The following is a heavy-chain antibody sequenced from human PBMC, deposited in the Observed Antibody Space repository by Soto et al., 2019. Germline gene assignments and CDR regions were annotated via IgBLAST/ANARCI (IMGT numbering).Heavy chain of an antibody. D-gene: IGHD4-4*01. CDR2: ISGGGSNT. V-gene: IGHV3-23*01. CDR3: AKDSNMYSSSLRGRYFDY. CDR1: GFPFISYV. J-gene: IGHJ4*02. Sequence: EVQLLESGGGLVQRGGSLRLSCAASGFPFISYVMSWVRQAPGKGLEWVSGISGGGSNTFYADSVKGRFTISRDNSKKTLLLQMNSLGAEDTAVYYCAKDSNMYSSSLRGRYFDYWGQGIGVTVSS.